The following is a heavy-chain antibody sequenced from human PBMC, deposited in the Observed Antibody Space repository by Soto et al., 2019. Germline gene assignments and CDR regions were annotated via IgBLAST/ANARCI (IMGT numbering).Heavy chain of an antibody. CDR1: GYSFTNYW. Sequence: LKISCKGSGYSFTNYWIGWVRQMPGKGLEWMGIIYPGDSDTRYSPSFQGQVTISADKSISTAYLQWSSLKASDTAMYYCALGGGSSSTYYYYGMDVWGQGTTVTVSS. J-gene: IGHJ6*02. CDR2: IYPGDSDT. D-gene: IGHD6-13*01. V-gene: IGHV5-51*01. CDR3: ALGGGSSSTYYYYGMDV.